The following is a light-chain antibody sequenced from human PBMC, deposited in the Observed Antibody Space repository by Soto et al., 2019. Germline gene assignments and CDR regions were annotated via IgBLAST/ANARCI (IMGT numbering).Light chain of an antibody. Sequence: DIQMTQSPSSLSASVGDRVSITCRASQSISTYLNWYQQKPGKAPNLLIFAASTLQSGVPSRFSGSGSGTDFTLTISSLQPEDFATYSCQQSYSTTWTFGQGTKVDIK. V-gene: IGKV1-39*01. CDR2: AAS. CDR1: QSISTY. CDR3: QQSYSTTWT. J-gene: IGKJ1*01.